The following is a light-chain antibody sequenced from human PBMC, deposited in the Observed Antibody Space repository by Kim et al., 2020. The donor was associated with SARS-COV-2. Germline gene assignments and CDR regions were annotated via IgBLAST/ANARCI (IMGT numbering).Light chain of an antibody. J-gene: IGLJ1*01. V-gene: IGLV3-1*01. CDR1: KLGDQY. Sequence: SYELTQPPSVSVSPGQTASITCSGDKLGDQYACWYQQKPGQSPVLVIYQDSKRPSGIPERFSGSNSGNTATLTISRTQAMDEADYYCQAWDSSTDNYVFGTGTKVTVL. CDR2: QDS. CDR3: QAWDSSTDNYV.